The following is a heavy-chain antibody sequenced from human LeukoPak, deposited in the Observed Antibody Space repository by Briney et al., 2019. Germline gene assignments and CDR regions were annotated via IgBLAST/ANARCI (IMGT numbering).Heavy chain of an antibody. D-gene: IGHD4-11*01. CDR3: ARDRGNYNYFEY. CDR1: GFTFSKYW. V-gene: IGHV3-7*04. CDR2: IKEDGSEI. J-gene: IGHJ4*02. Sequence: PGGSLRLSCAASGFTFSKYWMSWVRQAPGKGLEWVANIKEDGSEIYYVDSVKGRFTISRDNARNSLYLQMRSLRGEDTAIYYCARDRGNYNYFEYWGQGSLVTVSS.